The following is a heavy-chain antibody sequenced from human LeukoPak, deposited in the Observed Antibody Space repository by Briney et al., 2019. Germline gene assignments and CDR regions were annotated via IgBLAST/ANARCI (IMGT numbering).Heavy chain of an antibody. Sequence: GGSLRLSCAASGLTCSDHYMDWVRQAPGKGLEWVSYISISSSIIYYADSVKGRFTISRDNAKNSLDLQMNSLRDEDTAVYYCARVKYGDYGPFDYWGQGTLVTVSS. V-gene: IGHV3-48*02. D-gene: IGHD4-17*01. CDR2: ISISSSII. CDR1: GLTCSDHY. CDR3: ARVKYGDYGPFDY. J-gene: IGHJ4*02.